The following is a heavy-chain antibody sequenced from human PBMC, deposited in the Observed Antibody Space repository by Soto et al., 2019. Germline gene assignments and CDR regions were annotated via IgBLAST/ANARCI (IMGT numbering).Heavy chain of an antibody. D-gene: IGHD6-13*01. Sequence: DVQLVESGGGLVQPGRSLRLSCAASGFTFDDHAMHWVRQAPGKGLEWVSGLNWDSGSISYADSVKGRFTISRDNAKNSLYLQMNSLRAEDTALYYCAKLARGGSSWSDYWGQGTLVTVSS. J-gene: IGHJ4*02. CDR2: LNWDSGSI. V-gene: IGHV3-9*01. CDR1: GFTFDDHA. CDR3: AKLARGGSSWSDY.